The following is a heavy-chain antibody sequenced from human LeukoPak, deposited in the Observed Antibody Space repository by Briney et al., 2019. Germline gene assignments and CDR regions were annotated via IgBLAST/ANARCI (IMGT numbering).Heavy chain of an antibody. J-gene: IGHJ4*02. CDR1: GFTVSSNY. Sequence: GGSLRLSCAASGFTVSSNYMSWVRQAPGQGLEWVAVIYSGGSTYYADSVKGRFTISRDNSKNTLYLQMNSLRAEDTAVYYCAGLPRFLEAGWGPDSWGQGTLITVAS. CDR3: AGLPRFLEAGWGPDS. V-gene: IGHV3-53*01. CDR2: IYSGGST. D-gene: IGHD7-27*01.